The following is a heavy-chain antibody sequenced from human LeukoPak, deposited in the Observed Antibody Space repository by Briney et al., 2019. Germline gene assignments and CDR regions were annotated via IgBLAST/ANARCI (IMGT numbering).Heavy chain of an antibody. CDR1: GYSFTGYY. J-gene: IGHJ6*03. CDR3: ARDLRTTNYYYYYMDV. V-gene: IGHV1-2*02. D-gene: IGHD1-7*01. Sequence: ASVKVSCKASGYSFTGYYMHWVRQAPGQGLEWMGWINPNSGGTKYAQKFKGRVTMTRDTSISTAYMELSRLRSDDTAVYYCARDLRTTNYYYYYMDVWGKGTTVTVSS. CDR2: INPNSGGT.